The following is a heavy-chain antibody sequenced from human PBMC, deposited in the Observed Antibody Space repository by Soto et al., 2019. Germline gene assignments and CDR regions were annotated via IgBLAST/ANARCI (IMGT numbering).Heavy chain of an antibody. CDR2: IYYSGST. CDR3: AREGPAPMAEGNWFDP. J-gene: IGHJ5*02. D-gene: IGHD3-10*01. Sequence: PSETLSLTCTVSGGSVSSGSYYWSWIRQPPGKGLEWIGYIYYSGSTNYNPSLKSRVTISVDTSKNQFSLKVSSVTAADTAVYYCAREGPAPMAEGNWFDPWGQGTLVTVPS. V-gene: IGHV4-61*01. CDR1: GGSVSSGSYY.